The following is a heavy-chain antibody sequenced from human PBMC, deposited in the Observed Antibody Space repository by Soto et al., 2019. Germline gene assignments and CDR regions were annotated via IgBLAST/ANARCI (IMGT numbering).Heavy chain of an antibody. Sequence: VQLVQSGAEVKEPGSSVKVSCKTSGGRFTSYSFSWVRQAPGQGLVWMGGIIPIFNTANYAQKFEDRLTITADESTSTAYMELSGLRSDDTAVYFCARGQGQELVQGPDYWGQGTLVTVSS. V-gene: IGHV1-69*01. CDR2: IIPIFNTA. J-gene: IGHJ4*02. CDR3: ARGQGQELVQGPDY. CDR1: GGRFTSYS. D-gene: IGHD6-13*01.